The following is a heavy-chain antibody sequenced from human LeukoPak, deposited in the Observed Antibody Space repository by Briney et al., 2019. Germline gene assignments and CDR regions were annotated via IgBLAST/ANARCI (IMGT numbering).Heavy chain of an antibody. V-gene: IGHV3-23*01. CDR1: GFSFSSYA. D-gene: IGHD2-21*02. Sequence: LAGGSLRLSCAASGFSFSSYAMSWVRQAPGNGLEWVSTISGSGGSTHYVDSVKGRFTISRDNSKLTLYLQLNSLRADDTAVYYCGRRPVNGVTAYWYFDLWGRGTLVTVSS. J-gene: IGHJ2*01. CDR3: GRRPVNGVTAYWYFDL. CDR2: ISGSGGST.